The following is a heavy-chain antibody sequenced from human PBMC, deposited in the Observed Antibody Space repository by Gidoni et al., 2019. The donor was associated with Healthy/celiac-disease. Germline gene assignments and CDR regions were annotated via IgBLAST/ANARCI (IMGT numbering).Heavy chain of an antibody. D-gene: IGHD3-3*01. CDR3: AHMDFFLAFDY. CDR1: GSSLSTSGVG. Sequence: ITLKESGPPLVNPTQNLTLTCTFFGSSLSTSGVGVGWIRHPPGKALEWLALIYWNDDKRSSPSLNSRLTTTKDTSKNLVVLTMTNMDAVDTATYYGAHMDFFLAFDYWGQGTLVTVSS. J-gene: IGHJ4*02. CDR2: IYWNDDK. V-gene: IGHV2-5*01.